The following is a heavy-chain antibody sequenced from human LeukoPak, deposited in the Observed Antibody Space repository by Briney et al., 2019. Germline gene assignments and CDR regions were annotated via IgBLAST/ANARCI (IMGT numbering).Heavy chain of an antibody. V-gene: IGHV1-8*01. Sequence: ASVKVSCKTSGYTFTSYDINWVRQATGQGLEWMGWMNPNSGNTGYAQKFQGRVTMTRNTSISTAYMELNSLRSEDTAVYYCARDIVGASMLTGWGQGTLVTVSS. D-gene: IGHD1-26*01. J-gene: IGHJ4*02. CDR3: ARDIVGASMLTG. CDR1: GYTFTSYD. CDR2: MNPNSGNT.